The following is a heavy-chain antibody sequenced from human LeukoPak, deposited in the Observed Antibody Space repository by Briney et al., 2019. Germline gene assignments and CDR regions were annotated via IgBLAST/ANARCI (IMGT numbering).Heavy chain of an antibody. V-gene: IGHV3-7*03. CDR3: VRGDLDH. Sequence: GGSLRLSCAASGFMFSSNWMSWVRLAPGKGLEWVATINHDGRETYYVDSVRGRFTIFRDNAKNSMCLQMTSLRAEDTAVYFCVRGDLDHWGQGTLITVSS. CDR1: GFMFSSNW. CDR2: INHDGRET. D-gene: IGHD1-1*01. J-gene: IGHJ4*02.